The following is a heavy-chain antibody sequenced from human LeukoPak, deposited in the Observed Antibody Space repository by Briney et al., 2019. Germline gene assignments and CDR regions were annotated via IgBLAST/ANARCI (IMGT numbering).Heavy chain of an antibody. CDR1: GFIFTNYW. V-gene: IGHV3-7*01. Sequence: GGSLRLSCAASGFIFTNYWMSWVRQAPGRGLEWVATIKEDGSDKHYVDSARGRFTISRDNAKNSLYLQMNALRADDTAVYYCATWGSIFGVTFFDFWGQGTLVTVSS. CDR2: IKEDGSDK. D-gene: IGHD3-3*01. CDR3: ATWGSIFGVTFFDF. J-gene: IGHJ4*02.